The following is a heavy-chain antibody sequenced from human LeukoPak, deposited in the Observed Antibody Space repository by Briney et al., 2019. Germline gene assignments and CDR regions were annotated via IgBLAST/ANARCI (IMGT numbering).Heavy chain of an antibody. J-gene: IGHJ4*02. V-gene: IGHV1-2*04. CDR3: ARAKYIVVVPAAPLFDY. Sequence: GASVKVSCKASGYTFTGYYMHWVRQAPGQGLEWMGWVNPNSGGTNYAQKFQGWVTMTRDTSISTAYMELSRLRSDDTAVYYCARAKYIVVVPAAPLFDYWGQGTLVTVSS. CDR1: GYTFTGYY. CDR2: VNPNSGGT. D-gene: IGHD2-2*01.